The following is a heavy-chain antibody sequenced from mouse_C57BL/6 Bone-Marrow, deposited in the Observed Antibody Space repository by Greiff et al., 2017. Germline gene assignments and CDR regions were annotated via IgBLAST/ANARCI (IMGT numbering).Heavy chain of an antibody. CDR3: ARKRGWLLPEDY. CDR2: IYPRSGNT. CDR1: GYTFTSYG. Sequence: VQGVESGAELARPGASVKLSCKASGYTFTSYGISWVKQRTGQGLEWIGEIYPRSGNTYYNEKFKGKATLTADKSSSTAYMELRSLTSEDSAVYFCARKRGWLLPEDYGGQGTTLTVSS. D-gene: IGHD2-3*01. V-gene: IGHV1-81*01. J-gene: IGHJ2*01.